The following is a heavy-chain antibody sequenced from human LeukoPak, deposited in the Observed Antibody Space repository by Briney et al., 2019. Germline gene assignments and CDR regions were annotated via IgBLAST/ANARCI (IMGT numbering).Heavy chain of an antibody. Sequence: GGSLRLSCAASGFTFSDYYMSWIRQAPGKGLEWVSYISSSGSTIYYADSVGGRFTIYRDSAKNSVYLQMNNLRAEDTAVYYCAKGTGASAWLADYWGQGTLVTVSS. V-gene: IGHV3-11*04. CDR2: ISSSGSTI. D-gene: IGHD6-19*01. J-gene: IGHJ4*02. CDR3: AKGTGASAWLADY. CDR1: GFTFSDYY.